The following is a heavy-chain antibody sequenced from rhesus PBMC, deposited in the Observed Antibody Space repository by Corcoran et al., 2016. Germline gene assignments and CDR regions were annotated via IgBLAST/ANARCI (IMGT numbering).Heavy chain of an antibody. J-gene: IGHJ3*01. Sequence: QVQLQESGPGLVKPSETLSLTCAVSGGSISDDYYWSWIRQPPGKGLEWIGYIYGSGGGTNYNPSLQTRGTISIDPAKNQFSLKLGPVTAADTAVYYCARPYSSWTDDAFDFWGQGLRVTVSS. CDR3: ARPYSSWTDDAFDF. V-gene: IGHV4-106*01. D-gene: IGHD6-13*01. CDR1: GGSISDDYY. CDR2: IYGSGGGT.